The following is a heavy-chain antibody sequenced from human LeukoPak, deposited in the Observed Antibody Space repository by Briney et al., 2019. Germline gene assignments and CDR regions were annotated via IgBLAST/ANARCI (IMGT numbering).Heavy chain of an antibody. CDR2: ISPSGDST. CDR1: GFTFNNYA. Sequence: GGSLRLSCAAAGFTFNNYAMNWVRQAPGKGLEWVSHISPSGDSTYYADSVKGRFTISRDSSKNTLSLQMNSLRAEDTAVYYCAKIPKGGYFDSWGQGTLVTVSS. V-gene: IGHV3-23*01. CDR3: AKIPKGGYFDS. D-gene: IGHD2-2*01. J-gene: IGHJ4*02.